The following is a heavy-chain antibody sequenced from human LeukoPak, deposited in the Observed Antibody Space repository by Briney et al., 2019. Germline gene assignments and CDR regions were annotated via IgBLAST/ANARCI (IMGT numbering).Heavy chain of an antibody. D-gene: IGHD2-15*01. J-gene: IGHJ4*02. CDR3: ATLGRNYFNY. V-gene: IGHV3-11*01. CDR2: ISSSGSAL. Sequence: GGSLRLSCAASGFTFSDSYITWIRQAPGKGLEWISYISSSGSALYYADSVKGRFTISRDNAKSSLYLQMNSLRAEDTAVYYCATLGRNYFNYWGQGILVIVSS. CDR1: GFTFSDSY.